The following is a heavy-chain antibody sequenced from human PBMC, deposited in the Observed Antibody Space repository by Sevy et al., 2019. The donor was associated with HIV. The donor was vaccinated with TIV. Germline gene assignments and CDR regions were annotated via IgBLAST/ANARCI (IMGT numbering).Heavy chain of an antibody. CDR2: INSDGNYR. J-gene: IGHJ3*02. CDR3: ARESRGSLEGFDI. Sequence: GGSLRLSCAASGFTFSTYWMHWVRQAPGKGLVWVSRINSDGNYRSYVESVEDRFTISRDNAQNTLFLQMSSLRVEDTAVYYCARESRGSLEGFDIWGQGTMVTVSS. V-gene: IGHV3-74*01. CDR1: GFTFSTYW. D-gene: IGHD1-26*01.